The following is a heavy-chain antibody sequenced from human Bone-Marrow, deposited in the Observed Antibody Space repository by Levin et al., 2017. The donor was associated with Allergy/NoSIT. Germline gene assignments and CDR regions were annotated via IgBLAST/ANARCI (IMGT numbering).Heavy chain of an antibody. D-gene: IGHD2-8*02. V-gene: IGHV1-69*04. CDR1: GGSFTSYT. CDR2: IIPIVSIA. Sequence: SVKVSCKASGGSFTSYTITWVRQAPGQGLEWMGRIIPIVSIANYARKFEGRVTMTADKSTGTAYMEFSSLTSDDTALYYFARDIGRSYDTGGYLMGYFDDWGQGSLVTVSS. J-gene: IGHJ4*02. CDR3: ARDIGRSYDTGGYLMGYFDD.